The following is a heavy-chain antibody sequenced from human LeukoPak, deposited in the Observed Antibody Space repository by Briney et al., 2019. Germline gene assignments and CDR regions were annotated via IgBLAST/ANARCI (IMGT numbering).Heavy chain of an antibody. CDR2: IYYSGST. CDR1: GGSFSGCY. V-gene: IGHV4-59*01. Sequence: SETLSLTCAVYGGSFSGCYWSWIRQPPGKGLEWIGYIYYSGSTNYNPSLKSRVTISVDTSKNQFSLKLSSVTAADTAVYYCARGSIAARPVYWGQGTLVTVSS. J-gene: IGHJ4*02. D-gene: IGHD6-6*01. CDR3: ARGSIAARPVY.